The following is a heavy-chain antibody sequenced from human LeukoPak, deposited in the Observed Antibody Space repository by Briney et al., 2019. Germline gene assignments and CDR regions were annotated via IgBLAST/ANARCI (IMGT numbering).Heavy chain of an antibody. CDR3: AREGRMSMGIEY. CDR1: GGSLSGYY. J-gene: IGHJ4*02. Sequence: PSETLSLTCDLYGGSLSGYYWSWIRQSPEKGLQWIGEIGHSGTTNFDPSLKSRVSMSVDTSKNQFSLKPTSVTAADTAVYFCAREGRMSMGIEYWGQGTLVTVSS. V-gene: IGHV4-34*01. CDR2: IGHSGTT. D-gene: IGHD4/OR15-4a*01.